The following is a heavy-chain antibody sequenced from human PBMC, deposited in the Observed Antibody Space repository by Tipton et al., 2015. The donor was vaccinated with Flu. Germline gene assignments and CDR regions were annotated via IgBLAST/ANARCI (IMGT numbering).Heavy chain of an antibody. V-gene: IGHV3-7*01. CDR3: ARENWEKKAAFDI. D-gene: IGHD1-26*01. CDR1: GFTFSSYW. J-gene: IGHJ3*02. Sequence: SLRLSCAASGFTFSSYWMSWVRQAPGKGLEWVANIKQDGSEKKYVDSVKGRFTISRDNSKNTLYLQMSSLRLEDTAVYYCARENWEKKAAFDIWGQGTLVTVSS. CDR2: IKQDGSEK.